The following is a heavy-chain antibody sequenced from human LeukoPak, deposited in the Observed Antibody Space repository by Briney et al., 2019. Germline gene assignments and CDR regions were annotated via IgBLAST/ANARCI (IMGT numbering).Heavy chain of an antibody. CDR1: GFTFSSYA. Sequence: GGSLRLSCAASGFTFSSYAMHWVRQAPGKGLEWVAVISYDGSNKYYADSVKGRFAISRDNSKNTLCLQMNSLRAEDTAVYYCARGFWPEYCGGDCYSANYYYYGMDVWGQGTTVTVSS. CDR3: ARGFWPEYCGGDCYSANYYYYGMDV. CDR2: ISYDGSNK. J-gene: IGHJ6*02. V-gene: IGHV3-30*09. D-gene: IGHD2-21*02.